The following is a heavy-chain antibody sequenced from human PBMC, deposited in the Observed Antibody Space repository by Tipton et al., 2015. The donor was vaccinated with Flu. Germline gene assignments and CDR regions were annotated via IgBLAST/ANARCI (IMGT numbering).Heavy chain of an antibody. Sequence: SLRLSCSASGSTFSDYNMSWIRQALGKGLEWLSYISSSGRTIIYADSVKGRFTISRDNAKNSLYLQMNSLRAEDTAVYHCAREGGYDSSALFHFYFDSWGQGALVAVSS. CDR1: GSTFSDYN. D-gene: IGHD3-22*01. J-gene: IGHJ4*02. CDR2: ISSSGRTI. V-gene: IGHV3-11*01. CDR3: AREGGYDSSALFHFYFDS.